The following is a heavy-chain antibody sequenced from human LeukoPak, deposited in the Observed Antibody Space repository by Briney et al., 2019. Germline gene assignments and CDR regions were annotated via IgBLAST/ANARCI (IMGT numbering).Heavy chain of an antibody. Sequence: GGSLRLSCAASGFTFNTFNMTWVRQAPGKGLEWVSSITSGGDYIYYADSVKGRFTTSRDNAKDSLSLQLNSLRVEDTAVYYCARGHYDVLAASYKWTPDYWGQGTLVTVSS. J-gene: IGHJ4*02. V-gene: IGHV3-21*01. CDR2: ITSGGDYI. CDR3: ARGHYDVLAASYKWTPDY. CDR1: GFTFNTFN. D-gene: IGHD3-9*01.